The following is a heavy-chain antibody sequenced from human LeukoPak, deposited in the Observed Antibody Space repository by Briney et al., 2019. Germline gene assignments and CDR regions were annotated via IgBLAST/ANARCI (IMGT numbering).Heavy chain of an antibody. CDR2: INTNAANP. CDR3: ARFTVVTPYYFDY. J-gene: IGHJ4*02. CDR1: GYTFISYA. Sequence: ASVKVSCKASGYTFISYAMNWVRQAPGQGLEWMGWINTNAANPTYAQGFTGRFVFSLDTSVSTAYLQISSLKAEDTAVYYCARFTVVTPYYFDYWGQGTLVTVSS. V-gene: IGHV7-4-1*02. D-gene: IGHD4-23*01.